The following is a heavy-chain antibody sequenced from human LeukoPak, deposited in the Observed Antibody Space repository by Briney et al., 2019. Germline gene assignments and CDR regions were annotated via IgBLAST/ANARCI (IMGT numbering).Heavy chain of an antibody. CDR3: ARKAVSTYYYYMDV. CDR1: GFTFSSYW. V-gene: IGHV3-7*01. D-gene: IGHD4-17*01. CDR2: IKQDGSEK. Sequence: PGGSLRLSCAASGFTFSSYWMSWVRQAPGKGLEWVANIKQDGSEKHYVDSVKGRFTISRDNAKNSLYLQMNSLRAEDTAVYYCARKAVSTYYYYMDVWGKGTTVTVSS. J-gene: IGHJ6*03.